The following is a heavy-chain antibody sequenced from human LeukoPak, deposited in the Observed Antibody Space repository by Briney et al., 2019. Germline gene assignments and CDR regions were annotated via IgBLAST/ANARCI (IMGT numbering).Heavy chain of an antibody. CDR2: INPNSGGT. CDR1: GYTFTGYY. Sequence: GASVKVSCKASGYTFTGYYMHWVRQAPGQGLEWMGWINPNSGGTNYAQKFQGRATMTRDTSIGTAYMELSRLRSDDTAVYYCARGDYYYYYYMDVWGKGTTVTVSS. V-gene: IGHV1-2*02. CDR3: ARGDYYYYYYMDV. J-gene: IGHJ6*03.